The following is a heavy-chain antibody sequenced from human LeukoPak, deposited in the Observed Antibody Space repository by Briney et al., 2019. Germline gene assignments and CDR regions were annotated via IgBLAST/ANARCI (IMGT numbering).Heavy chain of an antibody. V-gene: IGHV3-53*01. J-gene: IGHJ4*02. Sequence: PGGSLGLSCAASGFAVSTKFMTWVRQPRAKGLEWVSVIYTGGLTYYADSVKGRFTISRDNSKNTLYLQMNNLKADDTAVYYCAKDEAAAGGGLDYWGQGTLVIVSS. CDR1: GFAVSTKF. CDR3: AKDEAAAGGGLDY. D-gene: IGHD6-13*01. CDR2: IYTGGLT.